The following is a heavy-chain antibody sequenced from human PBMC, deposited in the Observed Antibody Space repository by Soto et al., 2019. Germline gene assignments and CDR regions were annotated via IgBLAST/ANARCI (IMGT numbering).Heavy chain of an antibody. Sequence: PSETLSLTCTVSGGSISPYYWSWIRQPPGKGLEWVGYVDYSGTTNYNPSLKSRVTISLDTSKNQFSLKLSSVTAADTAVYYCAREQSWSSGYLIDYWGQGTLVTSPQ. CDR1: GGSISPYY. J-gene: IGHJ4*02. CDR3: AREQSWSSGYLIDY. D-gene: IGHD3-22*01. CDR2: VDYSGTT. V-gene: IGHV4-59*01.